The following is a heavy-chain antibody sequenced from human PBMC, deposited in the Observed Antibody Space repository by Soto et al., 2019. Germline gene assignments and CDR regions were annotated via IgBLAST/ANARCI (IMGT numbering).Heavy chain of an antibody. V-gene: IGHV3-30-3*01. Sequence: GGSLRLSCAASGFTFSSYAMHWVRQAPGKGLEWVAVISYDGSNKYYADSVKGRFTISRDNSKNTLYLQMNSLRAEDTAVYYCAKDRDIVVVPAALFDYWGQGTLVTVSS. CDR2: ISYDGSNK. CDR3: AKDRDIVVVPAALFDY. D-gene: IGHD2-2*01. CDR1: GFTFSSYA. J-gene: IGHJ4*02.